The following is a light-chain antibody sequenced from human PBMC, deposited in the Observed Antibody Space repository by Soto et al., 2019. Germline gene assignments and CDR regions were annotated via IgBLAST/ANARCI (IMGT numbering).Light chain of an antibody. Sequence: IVLPQSPGTLSLSPGERATLSCRASQSVSSSFLAWYQQKVGQAPRLLIYGASSRATGIPDRFSGSGSGTDFTLTISRLEPEDFAVYYCQQYGSSLRTFGQGTRLEIK. CDR2: GAS. V-gene: IGKV3-20*01. CDR1: QSVSSSF. J-gene: IGKJ5*01. CDR3: QQYGSSLRT.